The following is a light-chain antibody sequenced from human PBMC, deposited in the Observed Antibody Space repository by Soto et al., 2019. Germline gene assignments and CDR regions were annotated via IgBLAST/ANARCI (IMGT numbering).Light chain of an antibody. CDR3: QQTYNTPWT. CDR2: AAS. Sequence: DIQMTQSPSSLSASVGDRVTITCRASPSISTYLNWYHQKPGKATKLLIYAASRLKSGVPSRFSGSGSGTDFALTISSLQPEDFATYYCQQTYNTPWTFDQGTKVDI. CDR1: PSISTY. V-gene: IGKV1-39*01. J-gene: IGKJ1*01.